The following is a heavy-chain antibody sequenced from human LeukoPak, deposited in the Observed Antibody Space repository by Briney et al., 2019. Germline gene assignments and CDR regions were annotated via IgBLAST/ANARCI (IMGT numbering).Heavy chain of an antibody. CDR1: GGSISSSSYY. V-gene: IGHV4-39*01. CDR2: IYYSGST. D-gene: IGHD4-23*01. Sequence: SETLSLTCTVSGGSISSSSYYWGWIRQPPGKGLGWIGSIYYSGSTYYNPSLKSRVTISVDTSKNQFSLKLSSVTAADTAVYYCARISDYGGIYYYYYYYMDVWGKGTTVTVSS. CDR3: ARISDYGGIYYYYYYYMDV. J-gene: IGHJ6*03.